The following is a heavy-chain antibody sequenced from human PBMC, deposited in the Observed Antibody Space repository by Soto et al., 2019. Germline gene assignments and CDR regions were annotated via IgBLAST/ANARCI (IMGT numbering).Heavy chain of an antibody. CDR1: GYTFTRYT. CDR2: INAGNGDT. J-gene: IGHJ4*02. V-gene: IGHV1-3*01. D-gene: IGHD3-22*01. Sequence: ASVKVSCKASGYTFTRYTIHWVRQAPGQRLEWMGWINAGNGDTKYSQKFQGRVTITRDTSATTAYMELSSLGSEDTAVYYCARAYNVYDSSGYYSGHLDYWGQGPLVTGSS. CDR3: ARAYNVYDSSGYYSGHLDY.